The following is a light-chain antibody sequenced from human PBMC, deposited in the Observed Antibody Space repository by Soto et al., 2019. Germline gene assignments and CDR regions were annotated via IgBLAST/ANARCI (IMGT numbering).Light chain of an antibody. V-gene: IGKV3-15*01. CDR3: QHYNNWLGT. J-gene: IGKJ4*01. CDR1: QSVSSSR. CDR2: GAS. Sequence: EIVLTQSPGTLSLSPGERATLSCGASQSVSSSRLAWYQQKPGQAPRLLIYGASTRATGIPDRFSGSGSGTEFTLTISSLQSEDFAVYYCQHYNNWLGTFGGGTKVDIK.